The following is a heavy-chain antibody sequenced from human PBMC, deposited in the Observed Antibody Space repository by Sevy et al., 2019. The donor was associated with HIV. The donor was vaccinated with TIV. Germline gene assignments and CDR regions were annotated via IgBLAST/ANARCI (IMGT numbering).Heavy chain of an antibody. V-gene: IGHV1-18*01. J-gene: IGHJ4*02. CDR3: ATVASQQLDY. Sequence: ASVKVSCKASGYTFTNYGISWVRQAPGQGLEWMGWISVYNGNTNDAQKFQGRVTMTTDTSTSTAYMELRSLRSDDTAVYYCATVASQQLDYWGQGTLVTVSS. CDR1: GYTFTNYG. D-gene: IGHD6-13*01. CDR2: ISVYNGNT.